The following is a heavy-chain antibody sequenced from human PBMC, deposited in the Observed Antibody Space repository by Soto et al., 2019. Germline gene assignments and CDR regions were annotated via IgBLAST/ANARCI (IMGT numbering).Heavy chain of an antibody. CDR3: AREYRDRETGLVPAAIDGMDV. J-gene: IGHJ6*02. CDR1: GGTFSRYS. Sequence: QVQLVQSGAEVKKPGSSVQVSCKASGGTFSRYSITWVRQAPGHGLEWIGRIIPIFGIASYAQKFQGRVTITADDSTSTHYMERSSMRSDDTAVYKCAREYRDRETGLVPAAIDGMDVWGQVNTVTDSS. D-gene: IGHD2-2*01. V-gene: IGHV1-69*08. CDR2: IIPIFGIA.